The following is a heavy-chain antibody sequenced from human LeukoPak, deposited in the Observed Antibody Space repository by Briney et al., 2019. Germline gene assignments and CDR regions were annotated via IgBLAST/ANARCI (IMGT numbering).Heavy chain of an antibody. CDR2: INPNSGGT. CDR3: ARMYGSGSYTVHY. Sequence: ASVKVSCKASGYTFTGYFMHWVRQAPGQGLEWMGWINPNSGGTNYAQKFQGRVTMTRDTSISTAYMELSRLRSDDTAVYYCARMYGSGSYTVHYWGQGTLVTVSS. V-gene: IGHV1-2*02. J-gene: IGHJ4*02. CDR1: GYTFTGYF. D-gene: IGHD3-10*01.